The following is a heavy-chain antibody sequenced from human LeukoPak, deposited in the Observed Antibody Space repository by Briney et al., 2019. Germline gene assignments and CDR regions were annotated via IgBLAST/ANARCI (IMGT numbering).Heavy chain of an antibody. Sequence: GGSLRLSCAASGFTFSSYAMNWVRQAPGKGLEWLSGISGSGGSTYYADSVKGRFTISRDNSKNTLYLQMNSLRAEDTAIYYCAKDWAVAGTNYFDYWGQGTLVTVSS. V-gene: IGHV3-23*01. CDR3: AKDWAVAGTNYFDY. J-gene: IGHJ4*02. CDR1: GFTFSSYA. CDR2: ISGSGGST. D-gene: IGHD6-19*01.